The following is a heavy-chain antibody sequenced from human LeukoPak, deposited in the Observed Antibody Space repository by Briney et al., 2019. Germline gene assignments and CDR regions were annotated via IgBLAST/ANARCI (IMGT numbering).Heavy chain of an antibody. CDR1: GFTFSSYA. J-gene: IGHJ4*02. CDR2: IVGSGGST. V-gene: IGHV3-23*01. D-gene: IGHD3-22*01. Sequence: GGSLRLSCAASGFTFSSYAMSWVRQAPGKGLEWVSAIVGSGGSTFYADSVKGRFTISRDNSKNTLYLQMDSLRAEDTAVYYCAKAFYYESGGSYGDDYWGQGTLVTVSS. CDR3: AKAFYYESGGSYGDDY.